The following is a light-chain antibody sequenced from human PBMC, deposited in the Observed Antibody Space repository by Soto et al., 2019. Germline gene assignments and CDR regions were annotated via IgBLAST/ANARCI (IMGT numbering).Light chain of an antibody. CDR1: SSDVGGYVF. CDR2: EVT. Sequence: QSALTQPPSASGSPGQSVTISCTGTSSDVGGYVFVSWYQQHPGKAPKVMIYEVTKRPSGVPDRFSASTSGTSASLAITGLQAEDEGDYYCQSYDSTLSARYVFGTGTKVTVL. V-gene: IGLV2-8*01. CDR3: QSYDSTLSARYV. J-gene: IGLJ1*01.